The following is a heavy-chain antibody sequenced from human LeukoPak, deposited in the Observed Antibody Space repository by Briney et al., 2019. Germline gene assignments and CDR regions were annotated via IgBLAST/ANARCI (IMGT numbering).Heavy chain of an antibody. CDR3: ARVAVDYYYYYMDV. J-gene: IGHJ6*03. V-gene: IGHV4-30-4*08. CDR1: GGSISSYY. Sequence: PSETPPLTCTVSGGSISSYYWSWIRQPPGKGLEWIGYIYYSGSTYYNPSLKSRVTISVDTSKNQFSLKLSSVTAADTAVYYCARVAVDYYYYYMDVWGKGTTVTVSS. CDR2: IYYSGST.